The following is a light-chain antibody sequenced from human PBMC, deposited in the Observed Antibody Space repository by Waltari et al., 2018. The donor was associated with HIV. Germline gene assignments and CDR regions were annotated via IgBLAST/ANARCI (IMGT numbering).Light chain of an antibody. V-gene: IGKV3-11*01. Sequence: EIVLTQSPATLSLSPGERATLSCRASQSVGSYLGWYQQKPGQAPRLLIYDASTRATVIPARFSGSWSGTGFTLTISSLEPEDFAVYYCQQRSDWPPTFGQGTKVEIK. CDR2: DAS. J-gene: IGKJ1*01. CDR3: QQRSDWPPT. CDR1: QSVGSY.